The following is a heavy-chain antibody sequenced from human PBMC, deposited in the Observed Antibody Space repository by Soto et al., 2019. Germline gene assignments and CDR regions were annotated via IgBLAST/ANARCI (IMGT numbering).Heavy chain of an antibody. V-gene: IGHV3-30*18. CDR3: AKDYYDFWSGPQDYMDV. Sequence: HPGGSLRLSCAASGFTFSSYGMHWVRQAPGKGLEWVAVISYDGSNKYYADSVKGRFTISRDNSKNTLYLQMNSLRAEDTAVYYCAKDYYDFWSGPQDYMDVWGKGTTVTVSS. J-gene: IGHJ6*03. CDR1: GFTFSSYG. D-gene: IGHD3-3*01. CDR2: ISYDGSNK.